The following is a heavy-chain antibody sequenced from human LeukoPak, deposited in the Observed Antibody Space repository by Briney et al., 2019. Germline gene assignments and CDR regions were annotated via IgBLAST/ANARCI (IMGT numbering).Heavy chain of an antibody. CDR2: ISAYNGNT. CDR1: GYTFTSYG. Sequence: ASVKVSCKASGYTFTSYGISWVRQAPGQGPEWMGWISAYNGNTNYAQKLQGRVTMTTDTSTSTAYMELRSLRSDDTAVYYCASGTYYYGSGSLPLLGYWGQGTLVTVSS. J-gene: IGHJ4*02. CDR3: ASGTYYYGSGSLPLLGY. V-gene: IGHV1-18*01. D-gene: IGHD3-10*01.